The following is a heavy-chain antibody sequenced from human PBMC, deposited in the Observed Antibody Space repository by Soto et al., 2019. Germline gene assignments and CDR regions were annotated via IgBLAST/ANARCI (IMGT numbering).Heavy chain of an antibody. CDR1: GGTFSSYA. CDR3: ARIDSAYCGGDCYQPPHYFDY. J-gene: IGHJ4*02. V-gene: IGHV1-69*13. CDR2: IIPIFGTA. D-gene: IGHD2-21*02. Sequence: ASVKVSCKASGGTFSSYAISWVRQAPGQGLEWMGGIIPIFGTANYAQKFQGRVTITADESTSTAYMELSSLRSEDTAVYYCARIDSAYCGGDCYQPPHYFDYWGQGTLVTVSS.